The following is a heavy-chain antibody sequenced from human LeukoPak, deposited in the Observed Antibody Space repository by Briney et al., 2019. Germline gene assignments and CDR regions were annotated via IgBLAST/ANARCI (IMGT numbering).Heavy chain of an antibody. CDR1: GGTFSSYA. Sequence: GASVKVSCKASGGTFSSYAISWVRQAPGQGLEWMGGIIPIFGTANYAQKFQGRVTITTDESTSTAYMELSSLRSEDTAVYYCARDQEAAAGRANNWFDPWGQGTLVTVSS. J-gene: IGHJ5*02. CDR2: IIPIFGTA. CDR3: ARDQEAAAGRANNWFDP. V-gene: IGHV1-69*05. D-gene: IGHD6-13*01.